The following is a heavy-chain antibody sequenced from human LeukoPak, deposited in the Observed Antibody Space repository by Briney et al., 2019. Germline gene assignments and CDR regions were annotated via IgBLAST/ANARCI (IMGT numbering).Heavy chain of an antibody. V-gene: IGHV3-23*01. Sequence: GGSLRLSCAASGFTFSSYAMSWVRQAPGKGLEWVSAISGSGGSTYYADSVKGRFTISRDNSKNTLYLQMNSLRAEDTAVYYCAKGGVDTAMVTVYYYYGMDGWGQGTTVTVSS. CDR3: AKGGVDTAMVTVYYYYGMDG. CDR2: ISGSGGST. J-gene: IGHJ6*02. CDR1: GFTFSSYA. D-gene: IGHD5-18*01.